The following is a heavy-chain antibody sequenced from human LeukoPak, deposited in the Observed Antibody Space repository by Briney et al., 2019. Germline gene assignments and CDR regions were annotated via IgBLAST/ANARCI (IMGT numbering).Heavy chain of an antibody. CDR1: GITVSSNE. D-gene: IGHD6-19*01. CDR3: ARNHGSGWYYFDY. CDR2: IYSGGST. V-gene: IGHV3-53*01. J-gene: IGHJ4*02. Sequence: GGSLRLSCAASGITVSSNEMSWVRQAPGKGLEWVSVIYSGGSTYYADSVKGRFTISRDNSKNTLYLQMNSLRAEDTAVYYCARNHGSGWYYFDYWGQGTLVTVSS.